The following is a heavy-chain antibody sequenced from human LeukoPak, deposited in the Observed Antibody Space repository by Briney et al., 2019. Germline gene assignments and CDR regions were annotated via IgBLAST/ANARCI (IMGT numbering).Heavy chain of an antibody. Sequence: SETLSLTCAVYGGSLSGYYWSWIRQPPGKGLEWIGETNPGGSTNYNPSLKSRATLSVDTSKNQFSLKLSSVTAADTAVYYCARGDLVVGATLVDYWGQGTLVTVSS. CDR2: TNPGGST. CDR1: GGSLSGYY. J-gene: IGHJ4*02. CDR3: ARGDLVVGATLVDY. V-gene: IGHV4-34*01. D-gene: IGHD1-26*01.